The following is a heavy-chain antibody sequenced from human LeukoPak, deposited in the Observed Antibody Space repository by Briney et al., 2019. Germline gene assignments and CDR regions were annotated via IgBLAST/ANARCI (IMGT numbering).Heavy chain of an antibody. J-gene: IGHJ3*02. CDR2: IYSGGST. V-gene: IGHV3-66*01. CDR3: ATVTTDAFDI. CDR1: GFTVSSNY. Sequence: GGSLRLSCAASGFTVSSNYMSWVRQAPGKGLEWVLVIYSGGSTYYADSVKGRFTISRDNAKNSLYLQMNSLRAEDTAVYYCATVTTDAFDIWGQGTMVTVSS. D-gene: IGHD4-11*01.